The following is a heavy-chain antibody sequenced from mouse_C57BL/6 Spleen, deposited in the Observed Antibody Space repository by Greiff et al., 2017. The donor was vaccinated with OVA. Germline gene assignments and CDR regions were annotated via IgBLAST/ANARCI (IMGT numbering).Heavy chain of an antibody. J-gene: IGHJ4*01. D-gene: IGHD2-5*01. CDR2: IYPGSGNT. V-gene: IGHV1-66*01. CDR1: GYSFTSYY. Sequence: VQLQQSGPELVKPGASVKISCKASGYSFTSYYIHWVKQRPGQGLEWIGWIYPGSGNTKYNEKFKGKATLTADTSSSTAYMQLSSLTSEDSAVYYCAGGSNRYAMDYWGQGTSVTVSS. CDR3: AGGSNRYAMDY.